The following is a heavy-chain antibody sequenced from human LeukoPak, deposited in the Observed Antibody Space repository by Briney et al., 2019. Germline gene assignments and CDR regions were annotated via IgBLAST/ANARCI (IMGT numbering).Heavy chain of an antibody. Sequence: SETLSLTCAVYGGSFSGYYWSWIRQPPGKGLEWIGEINHSGSTNYNPSLKSRVTISVDTSKNQFSLKLSSVTAADTAVYYCARAAPAATIDYWAREFWSPSPQ. D-gene: IGHD2-2*01. V-gene: IGHV4-34*01. CDR3: ARAAPAATIDY. CDR1: GGSFSGYY. CDR2: INHSGST. J-gene: IGHJ4*02.